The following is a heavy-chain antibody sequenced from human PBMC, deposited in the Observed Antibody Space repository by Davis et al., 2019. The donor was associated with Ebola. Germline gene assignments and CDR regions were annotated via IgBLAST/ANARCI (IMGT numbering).Heavy chain of an antibody. CDR3: ARAQFPTTSDH. CDR1: GYTFINYG. Sequence: ASVQVSCNASGYTFINYGITRVRQAPGQGLEWKGSINPHNGNTNYAQNVQGRAIMTSDTATTTAYMEVWSLRSDDTAVYYCARAQFPTTSDHWGQGTLVTVSS. CDR2: INPHNGNT. J-gene: IGHJ4*02. V-gene: IGHV1-18*04. D-gene: IGHD1-1*01.